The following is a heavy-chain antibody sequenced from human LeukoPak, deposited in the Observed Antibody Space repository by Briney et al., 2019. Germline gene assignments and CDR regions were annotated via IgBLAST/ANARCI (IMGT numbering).Heavy chain of an antibody. D-gene: IGHD3-10*01. Sequence: ASVKVSCKASGYTFTGYYMHWVRQAPGQGLEWMGWINPNSGGTNYAQKFRGRVTMTRDTSTSTVYMELSSLTSEDTAIYYCARGGYGSGILNWFDPWGQGTLVTVSS. J-gene: IGHJ5*02. CDR1: GYTFTGYY. CDR2: INPNSGGT. CDR3: ARGGYGSGILNWFDP. V-gene: IGHV1-2*02.